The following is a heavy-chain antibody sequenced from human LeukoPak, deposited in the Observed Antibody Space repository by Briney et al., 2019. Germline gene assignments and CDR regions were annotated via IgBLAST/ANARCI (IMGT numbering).Heavy chain of an antibody. CDR1: SGSISTSNYY. D-gene: IGHD3-22*01. J-gene: IGHJ6*03. CDR2: IFYSGST. V-gene: IGHV4-39*07. CDR3: ARDSPNKDYYDSSGYYPYYYYYYMDV. Sequence: SETLSLTCTVSSGSISTSNYYWGWVRQPPGKALEWIGNIFYSGSTYYSPSLKSRVTISLDTSKNQFSLKLSSVTAADTAVYYCARDSPNKDYYDSSGYYPYYYYYYMDVWGKGTTVTISS.